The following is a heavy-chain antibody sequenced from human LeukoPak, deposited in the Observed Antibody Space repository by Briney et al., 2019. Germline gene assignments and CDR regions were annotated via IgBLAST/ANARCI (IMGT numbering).Heavy chain of an antibody. V-gene: IGHV3-7*01. CDR2: IKQDGSEK. CDR1: GFTFSSYW. D-gene: IGHD2-2*01. Sequence: GGSLRLSCAASGFTFSSYWMSWVRQAPGKGLEWVANIKQDGSEKYYVDSVKGRFTISRDNAKNPLYLQMNSLRAEDTAVYYCAREVVVVPAAIWRVYYYGMDVWGQGTTVTVSS. J-gene: IGHJ6*02. CDR3: AREVVVVPAAIWRVYYYGMDV.